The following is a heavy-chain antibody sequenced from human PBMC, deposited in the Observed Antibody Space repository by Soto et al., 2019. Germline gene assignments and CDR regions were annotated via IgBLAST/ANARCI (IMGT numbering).Heavy chain of an antibody. D-gene: IGHD2-8*02. V-gene: IGHV4-4*02. CDR1: GASIGSGGC. J-gene: IGHJ5*02. CDR3: ARHEGWTGPDQ. Sequence: LSLTCAVSGASIGSGGCWGWVRQPPGKGLEWIAEIFHDGNTNYSPSLKSRVTISVDKSQNQFSLNVYSVTAADTAVYYCARHEGWTGPDQWGQGTLVTVSS. CDR2: IFHDGNT.